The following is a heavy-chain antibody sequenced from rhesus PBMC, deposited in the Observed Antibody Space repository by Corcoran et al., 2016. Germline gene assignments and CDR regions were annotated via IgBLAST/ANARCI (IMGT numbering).Heavy chain of an antibody. CDR2: VYGCSGST. J-gene: IGHJ4*01. Sequence: QVQLQESGPGLVKPSETLSITCAVSGYSISSGYGWGWIRQPPGKGLEWCGQVYGCSGSTDDKPPRQGLDRILRMYVGGGSTYSNPTLNSPAPGSRDTSKNQCSLQSSSVTAAGTAVYYCARAPYYYSGTLDYWGQGVLVTVSS. CDR3: SKNQCSLQSSSVTAAGTAVYYCARAPYYYSGTLDY. V-gene: IGHV4-127*01. D-gene: IGHD4-29*01. CDR1: GYSISSGYG.